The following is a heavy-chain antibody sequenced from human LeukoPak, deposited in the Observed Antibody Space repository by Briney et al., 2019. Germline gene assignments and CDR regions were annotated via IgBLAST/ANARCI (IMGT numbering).Heavy chain of an antibody. D-gene: IGHD6-13*01. CDR3: LAGYYYYYMDV. CDR1: GFAFSNYW. Sequence: GGSMRHSCAASGFAFSNYWLHWVRQPPGKGLVWVARINTHGSSTNYADSVKGRFTISRDNAKNTLYLQMTSLSAEDTAVYYALAGYYYYYMDVWGKGTTVTVSS. CDR2: INTHGSST. J-gene: IGHJ6*03. V-gene: IGHV3-74*01.